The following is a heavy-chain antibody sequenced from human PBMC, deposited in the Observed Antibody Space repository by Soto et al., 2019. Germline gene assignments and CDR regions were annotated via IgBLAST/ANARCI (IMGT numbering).Heavy chain of an antibody. CDR1: GFTLQNYA. Sequence: PGGSLRLSSTASGFTLQNYAMAWVRQAPGKGLEWVSTLIGGHYGTAYSYSVKGRFTVSRDNSKNCLYLQMNSLGVEDTAMYFCAKGKSTGDIDWFDPWGQGSLVTV. CDR2: LIGGHYGT. D-gene: IGHD3-10*01. CDR3: AKGKSTGDIDWFDP. J-gene: IGHJ5*02. V-gene: IGHV3-23*01.